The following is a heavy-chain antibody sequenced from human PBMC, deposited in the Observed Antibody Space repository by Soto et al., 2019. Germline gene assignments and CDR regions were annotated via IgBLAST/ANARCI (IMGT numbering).Heavy chain of an antibody. Sequence: SETLPLTCTVSGGSISISSYDWGWIRQPPGKGLEWIGSIYYSGSTNYNPSLKSRVTISVDQTKNQFSLKLSSVTAAGTSVYYFASERASGYCSSTSGYRGYYYNGRNVSRQLPTVAV. CDR3: ASERASGYCSSTSGYRGYYYNGRNV. V-gene: IGHV4-39*07. CDR2: IYYSGST. J-gene: IGHJ6*02. CDR1: GGSISISSYD. D-gene: IGHD2-2*01.